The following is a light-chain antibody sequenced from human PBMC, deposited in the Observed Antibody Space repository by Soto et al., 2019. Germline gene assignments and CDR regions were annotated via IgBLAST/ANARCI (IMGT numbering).Light chain of an antibody. CDR3: QQYDQLPIT. V-gene: IGKV1-33*01. CDR2: DVF. J-gene: IGKJ4*01. CDR1: QDSSKY. Sequence: DIQMTQSASSLPASVGDTVTISCQASQDSSKYLNWFQQKPGKAPKLLIYDVFNVETGVPSRFSGRGSGTHFTLIISNLPPEDFATYYCQQYDQLPITFGGGTKV.